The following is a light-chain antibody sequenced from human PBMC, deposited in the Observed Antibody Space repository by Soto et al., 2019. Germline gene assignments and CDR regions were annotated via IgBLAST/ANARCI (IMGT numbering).Light chain of an antibody. CDR3: SSYTSSSTYV. J-gene: IGLJ1*01. CDR2: DVS. V-gene: IGLV2-14*01. CDR1: RRAVGGYNY. Sequence: PASVSGRPGQWSTIPRPGTRRAVGGYNYVSWYQQHPGKAPKLMIYDVSNRPSGVSNRFSGSKSGNTASLTISGLQAEDEADYYCSSYTSSSTYVFGTGTKVTVL.